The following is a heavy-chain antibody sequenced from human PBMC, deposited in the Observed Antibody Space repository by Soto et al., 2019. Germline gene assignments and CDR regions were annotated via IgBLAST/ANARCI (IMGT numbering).Heavy chain of an antibody. CDR1: GFTFSDYY. J-gene: IGHJ4*02. CDR2: ISSSGSTI. CDR3: ARVRGYCSSTSCYPFGY. D-gene: IGHD2-2*01. V-gene: IGHV3-11*01. Sequence: GGSLRLSCAASGFTFSDYYMSWIRQAPGKGLEWVSYISSSGSTIYYADSVKGRFTISRDNAKNSLYLQMNSLRAEDTAVYYCARVRGYCSSTSCYPFGYCGQGTLVTVSS.